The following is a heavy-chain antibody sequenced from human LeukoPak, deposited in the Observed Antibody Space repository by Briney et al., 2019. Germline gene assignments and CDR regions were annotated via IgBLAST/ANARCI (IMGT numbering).Heavy chain of an antibody. D-gene: IGHD5-12*01. V-gene: IGHV1-2*04. Sequence: ASVKVSCKASGYTFTGYYMHWVRQAPGQGLEWMGWINPNSGGTNYAQKFQGWVTMTRDTSISTAYMELSRLRSDDTAVYYWARVAADAYSGFDYWGQGTLVTVSS. CDR3: ARVAADAYSGFDY. CDR1: GYTFTGYY. J-gene: IGHJ4*02. CDR2: INPNSGGT.